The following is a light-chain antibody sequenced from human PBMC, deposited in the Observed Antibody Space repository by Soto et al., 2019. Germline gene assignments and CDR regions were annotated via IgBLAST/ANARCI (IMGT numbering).Light chain of an antibody. V-gene: IGKV1-5*01. CDR3: QQYSTYWT. Sequence: GDRVTITCRASQRISTWLAWYQQKPGKAPKLLIFEATTLETGVPSRFSGSGSGTDFTLTITSLQPDDLATYYCQQYSTYWTFGQGTKVEVK. J-gene: IGKJ1*01. CDR2: EAT. CDR1: QRISTW.